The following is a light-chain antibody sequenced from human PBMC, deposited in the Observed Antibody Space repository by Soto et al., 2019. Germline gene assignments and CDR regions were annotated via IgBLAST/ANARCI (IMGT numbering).Light chain of an antibody. CDR1: QSITNR. Sequence: DIQMTQSPSTLSASVGDRVTITCRTSQSITNRLAWYQQKSGKAPKVLIYDASSLESGVPSRFSGSGFGTEFILTISSLQPDDFATYWCQHYGGMWTFGQGTKVEIK. V-gene: IGKV1-5*01. CDR2: DAS. J-gene: IGKJ1*01. CDR3: QHYGGMWT.